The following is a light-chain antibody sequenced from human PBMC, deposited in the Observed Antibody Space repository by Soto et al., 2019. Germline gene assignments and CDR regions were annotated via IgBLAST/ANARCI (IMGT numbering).Light chain of an antibody. CDR2: GAS. CDR1: QSVSSSY. Sequence: IVLTQSPGTLSLSQGERATLSCRASQSVSSSYLAWYQQKPGQAPRLLIYGASSRATGIPDRFSGSGSGTDFTLTISRLEPEDFAVYYCQQYGSSLITFGQGTRLEIK. J-gene: IGKJ5*01. CDR3: QQYGSSLIT. V-gene: IGKV3-20*01.